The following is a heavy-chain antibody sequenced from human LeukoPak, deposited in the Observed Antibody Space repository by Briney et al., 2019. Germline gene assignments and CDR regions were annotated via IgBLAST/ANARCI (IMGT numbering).Heavy chain of an antibody. CDR3: GSTIYTPSPQSRVTISVSTSKNQFSLKLSSVTAGDAAVYYCARGPLGVDTGYYFDY. D-gene: IGHD3-10*01. CDR2: IYCSGST. V-gene: IGHV4-59*12. Sequence: AETLSLTWTVSGGSISSYYWSWIQQPPGKGLEWIGYIYCSGSTTYNPYFKGRVTISVDKSTNQVSLKRSSLTASETAMYYCGSTIYTPSPQSRVTISVSTSKNQFSLKLSSVTAGDAAVYYCARGPLGVDTGYYFDYWGQGTLVTVSS. CDR1: GGSISSYY. J-gene: IGHJ4*02.